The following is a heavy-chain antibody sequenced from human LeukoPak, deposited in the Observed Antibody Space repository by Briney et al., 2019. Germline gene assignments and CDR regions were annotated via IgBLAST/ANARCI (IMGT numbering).Heavy chain of an antibody. V-gene: IGHV3-23*01. CDR3: AKELYDSSGYYNY. CDR1: GFTFGDYA. CDR2: ISGSGGST. D-gene: IGHD3-22*01. Sequence: GRSLRLSCTASGFTFGDYAMTWVRQAPGKGLEWVSAISGSGGSTYYADSVKGRFTISRDNSKNTLYLQMNSLRAEDTAVYYCAKELYDSSGYYNYWGQGTLVTVSS. J-gene: IGHJ4*02.